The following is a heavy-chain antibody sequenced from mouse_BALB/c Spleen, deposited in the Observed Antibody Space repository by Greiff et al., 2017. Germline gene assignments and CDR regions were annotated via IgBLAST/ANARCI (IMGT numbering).Heavy chain of an antibody. CDR2: INPYNDGT. V-gene: IGHV1-14*01. J-gene: IGHJ2*01. D-gene: IGHD2-1*01. CDR1: GYTFTSYV. CDR3: AREGLYYGTKEGDFDY. Sequence: EVKLMESGPELVKPGASVKMSCKASGYTFTSYVMHWVKQKPGQGLEWIGYINPYNDGTKYNEKFKGKATLTSDKSSSTAYMELSSLTSEDSAVYYCAREGLYYGTKEGDFDYWGQGTTLTVSS.